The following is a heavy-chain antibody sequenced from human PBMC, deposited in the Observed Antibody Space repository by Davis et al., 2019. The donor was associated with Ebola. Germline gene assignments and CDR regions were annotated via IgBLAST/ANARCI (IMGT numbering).Heavy chain of an antibody. CDR3: AREMDV. Sequence: GGSLRLSCAASGFTFTSYPMHWVRQAPGKGLEWLSYISDSGRNIYYADSVKGRFSISRDNAKRSVYLQMNNLRDEDTAVYYCAREMDVWGQGTTVTVSS. J-gene: IGHJ6*02. V-gene: IGHV3-48*02. CDR1: GFTFTSYP. CDR2: ISDSGRNI.